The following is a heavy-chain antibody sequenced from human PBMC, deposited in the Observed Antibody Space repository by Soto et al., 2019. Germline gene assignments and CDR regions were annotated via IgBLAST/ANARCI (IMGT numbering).Heavy chain of an antibody. D-gene: IGHD3-22*01. J-gene: IGHJ4*02. Sequence: PGGSLRLSCAASGFTLSSYSMNWVRQAPGKGLEWVSYISSSSSTIYYADSVKGRFTISRDNAKNSLYLQMNSLRDEDTAVYYCARGGGYYYDSSGSYLSYWGQGTLVTVSS. CDR2: ISSSSSTI. V-gene: IGHV3-48*02. CDR3: ARGGGYYYDSSGSYLSY. CDR1: GFTLSSYS.